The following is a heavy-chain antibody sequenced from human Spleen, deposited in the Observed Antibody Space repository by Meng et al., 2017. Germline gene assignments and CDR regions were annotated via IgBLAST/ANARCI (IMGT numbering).Heavy chain of an antibody. Sequence: AVISYDGSNKYYADSVKGRFTISRDNSKNTLYLQMNSLRAEDTAVYYCVKEPPGYLQDWGRGSLVTVSS. V-gene: IGHV3-30*18. CDR2: ISYDGSNK. CDR3: VKEPPGYLQD. J-gene: IGHJ1*01.